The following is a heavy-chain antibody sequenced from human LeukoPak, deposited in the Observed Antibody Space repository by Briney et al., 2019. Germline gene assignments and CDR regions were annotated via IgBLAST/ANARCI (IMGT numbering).Heavy chain of an antibody. V-gene: IGHV3-7*01. J-gene: IGHJ5*02. Sequence: GGSLRLSCAASGFTFSSYWMSWVRQAPGKGLEWVANIKQDGSEKYYVDSVKGRFTISRDNAKNSLYLQMNSLRAEDTAVYYCARDSLSSSGDNWFDPWGQGTLVSVSS. CDR2: IKQDGSEK. CDR1: GFTFSSYW. D-gene: IGHD6-19*01. CDR3: ARDSLSSSGDNWFDP.